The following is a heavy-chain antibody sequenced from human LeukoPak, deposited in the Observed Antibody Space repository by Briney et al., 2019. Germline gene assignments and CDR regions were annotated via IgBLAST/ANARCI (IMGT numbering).Heavy chain of an antibody. CDR1: GGSITTTNW. D-gene: IGHD3-22*01. CDR3: ARQLNYYDSSGYYPYYFDY. V-gene: IGHV4-4*02. J-gene: IGHJ4*02. Sequence: SGTLSLTCGVSGGSITTTNWWSWVRQFPGQGLQWIGEVSLEGVRNYNPSLTSRVTMSLDRAKNLLSLNLNSVTAADTAVYYCARQLNYYDSSGYYPYYFDYWGQGTLVTVSS. CDR2: VSLEGVR.